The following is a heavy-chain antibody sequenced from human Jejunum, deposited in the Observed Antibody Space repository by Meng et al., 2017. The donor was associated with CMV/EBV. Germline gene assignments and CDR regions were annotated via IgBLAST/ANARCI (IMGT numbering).Heavy chain of an antibody. J-gene: IGHJ4*02. D-gene: IGHD3-22*01. CDR3: VRETDMTVGPHFDY. CDR2: IFTTGSN. Sequence: QVPLEEAGAGLLKPSETLSLTCTVSRGSLSFYYWSWIRKPAGKGLEWIGRIFTTGSNNYHPSLKSRVTMSVDTSKNQISLRLTSVTAADTAIYYCVRETDMTVGPHFDYWGQGALVTVSS. V-gene: IGHV4-4*07. CDR1: RGSLSFYY.